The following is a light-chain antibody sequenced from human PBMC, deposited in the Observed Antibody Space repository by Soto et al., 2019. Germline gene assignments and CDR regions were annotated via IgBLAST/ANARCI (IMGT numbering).Light chain of an antibody. CDR1: SSDIGAYDY. Sequence: QSVLTQPASVSGSPGQSITISCTGTSSDIGAYDYVSWFQQHPDKAPKLMISEVTNRPSGVSDRFSGSKSGNAASLTISGLQAEDEAYYFCFSFTTAHTQIFGPGPKVTV. V-gene: IGLV2-14*01. CDR3: FSFTTAHTQI. J-gene: IGLJ1*01. CDR2: EVT.